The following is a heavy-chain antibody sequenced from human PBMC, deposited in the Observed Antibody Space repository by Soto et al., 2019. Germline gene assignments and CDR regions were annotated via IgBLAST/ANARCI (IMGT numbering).Heavy chain of an antibody. CDR2: ISQTGANT. J-gene: IGHJ4*02. Sequence: PWGALLVSCLSSGFTFASRGMNWVRQAPGKGLEWVAGISQTGANTYYADSVRGRFIISRDNSRNTVSLEMNSLRGEDSALYYCATGGATTTWNFDFWGQGTKVTVSS. CDR3: ATGGATTTWNFDF. CDR1: GFTFASRG. V-gene: IGHV3-23*01. D-gene: IGHD3-16*01.